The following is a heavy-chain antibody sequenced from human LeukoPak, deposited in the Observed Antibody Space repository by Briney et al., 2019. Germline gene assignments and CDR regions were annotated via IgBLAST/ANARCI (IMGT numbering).Heavy chain of an antibody. CDR3: AKPPHRYYYYMDV. V-gene: IGHV3-21*01. Sequence: GGSLRLSCAASGFTFSSYSVNWVRQAPGKGLEWVSSISSSSSYIYYADSVKGRFTISRDNAKNSLYLQMNSLRAEDTAVYYCAKPPHRYYYYMDVWGKGTTVTISS. CDR2: ISSSSSYI. J-gene: IGHJ6*03. CDR1: GFTFSSYS.